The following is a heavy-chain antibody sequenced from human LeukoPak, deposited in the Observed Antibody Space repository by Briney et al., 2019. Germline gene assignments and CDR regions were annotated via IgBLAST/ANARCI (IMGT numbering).Heavy chain of an antibody. Sequence: GASVKVSCKASGGTFSSYAISWVRQAPGQGLEWMGGIIPILGTANYAQKFQGRVTITADESTSTAYMELSSLRSEDTAVYYCAREWELPPHHYFDYWGQGTLVTVSS. CDR3: AREWELPPHHYFDY. J-gene: IGHJ4*02. D-gene: IGHD1-26*01. V-gene: IGHV1-69*01. CDR1: GGTFSSYA. CDR2: IIPILGTA.